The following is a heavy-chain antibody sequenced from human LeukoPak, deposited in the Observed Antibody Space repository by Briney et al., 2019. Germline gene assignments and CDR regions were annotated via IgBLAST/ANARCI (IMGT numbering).Heavy chain of an antibody. CDR3: ARDANYDILTGYADY. D-gene: IGHD3-9*01. Sequence: PGGSLRLSCAASGFTFSDYYMSWIRQAPGKGLEWVSYISSSGSTIYYADSVKGRFTISRDNAKNSPYLQMNSLRAEDTAVYYCARDANYDILTGYADYWGQGTLVTVSS. V-gene: IGHV3-11*04. J-gene: IGHJ4*02. CDR2: ISSSGSTI. CDR1: GFTFSDYY.